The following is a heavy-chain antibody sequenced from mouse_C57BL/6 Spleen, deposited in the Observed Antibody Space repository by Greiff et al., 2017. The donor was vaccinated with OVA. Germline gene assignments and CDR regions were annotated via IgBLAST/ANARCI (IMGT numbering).Heavy chain of an antibody. Sequence: QVQLQQPGAELVMPGASVKLSCKASGYTFTSYWMHWVKQRPGQGLEWIGEIDPSDSYTNYNQKFKGKSTLTVDKSSSTAYMQLSSLTSEDSAVYYCASNTLYAMDYWGQGTSVTVSS. CDR3: ASNTLYAMDY. J-gene: IGHJ4*01. CDR2: IDPSDSYT. V-gene: IGHV1-69*01. CDR1: GYTFTSYW. D-gene: IGHD5-1-1*01.